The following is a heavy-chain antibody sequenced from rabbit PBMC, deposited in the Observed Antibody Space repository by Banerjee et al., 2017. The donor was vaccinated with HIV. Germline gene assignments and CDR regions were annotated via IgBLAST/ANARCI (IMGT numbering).Heavy chain of an antibody. V-gene: IGHV1S40*01. CDR2: IVAGSSGST. CDR1: GFSFSSSYY. D-gene: IGHD1-1*01. J-gene: IGHJ4*01. CDR3: ARAYHGSGGAYLGYFNL. Sequence: QSLEESGGDLVKPGASLTLTCTASGFSFSSSYYMCWVRQAPGKGLEWIACIVAGSSGSTYYASWAKGRFTISKTSSTTVTLQMTSLTAADTATYFCARAYHGSGGAYLGYFNLWGPGTLVTVS.